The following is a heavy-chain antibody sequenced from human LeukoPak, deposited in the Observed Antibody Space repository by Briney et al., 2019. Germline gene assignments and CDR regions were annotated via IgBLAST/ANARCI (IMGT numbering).Heavy chain of an antibody. J-gene: IGHJ6*04. CDR3: AMGYCSGGSCYSLPYYYYGMDV. V-gene: IGHV1-3*01. D-gene: IGHD2-15*01. CDR1: GYTFTSYA. Sequence: ASVKVSCKASGYTFTSYAMHWVRQGPGQRLEWMGWINAGNGNTKYSQKFQGRVTITRDTSASTAYMELSSLRSEDTAVYYCAMGYCSGGSCYSLPYYYYGMDVWGKGTTVTVSS. CDR2: INAGNGNT.